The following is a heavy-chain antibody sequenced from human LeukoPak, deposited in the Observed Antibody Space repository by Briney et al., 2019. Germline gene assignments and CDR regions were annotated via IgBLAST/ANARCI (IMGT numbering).Heavy chain of an antibody. CDR1: GFTFSSYT. D-gene: IGHD4-17*01. Sequence: GGSLRLSCAASGFTFSSYTMHWVRQAPGKGLEWVAVISYDGSNKYYADSVKGRFTISGDNSKNTLYLQMNSLRAEDTAVYYCARGDYGDYAWGQGTLVTVSS. CDR3: ARGDYGDYA. J-gene: IGHJ4*02. CDR2: ISYDGSNK. V-gene: IGHV3-30*04.